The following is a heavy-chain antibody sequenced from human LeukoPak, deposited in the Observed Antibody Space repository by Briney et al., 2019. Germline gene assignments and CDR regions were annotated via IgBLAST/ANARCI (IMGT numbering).Heavy chain of an antibody. D-gene: IGHD3-22*01. J-gene: IGHJ4*02. V-gene: IGHV3-74*03. Sequence: GGSLRLSCAASGFTFSNYWIHWVRQAPGKGLVWDSRIDNAGSITTYADSVKGRFTISRDNAENTLYLQMNSLRVEDTAVYYCARGSPNYYDNSPTDYWGQGTLVTVSS. CDR3: ARGSPNYYDNSPTDY. CDR2: IDNAGSIT. CDR1: GFTFSNYW.